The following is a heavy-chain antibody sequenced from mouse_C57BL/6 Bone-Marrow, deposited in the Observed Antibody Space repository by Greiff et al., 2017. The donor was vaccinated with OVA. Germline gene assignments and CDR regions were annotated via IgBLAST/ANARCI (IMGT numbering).Heavy chain of an antibody. CDR2: IYPRSGNT. J-gene: IGHJ2*01. V-gene: IGHV1-81*01. CDR1: GYTFTSYG. D-gene: IGHD1-1*01. CDR3: ARSGITTVVERRVFDY. Sequence: QVQLQQSGAELARPGASVKLSCKASGYTFTSYGISWVKQRTGQGLEWIGEIYPRSGNTYYNEKFKGKATLTADKSSSTAYVELRSLTSEDSAVYFCARSGITTVVERRVFDYWGQGTTLTVSS.